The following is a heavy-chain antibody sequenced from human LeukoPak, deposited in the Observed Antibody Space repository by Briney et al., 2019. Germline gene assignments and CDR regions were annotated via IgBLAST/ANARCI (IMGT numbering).Heavy chain of an antibody. CDR1: GFIFSTYW. CDR3: VPQEDCSRTTCQFDY. CDR2: MNSDGSSI. J-gene: IGHJ4*02. D-gene: IGHD2-2*01. V-gene: IGHV3-74*01. Sequence: PGGSLRLSCAASGFIFSTYWMHWVRQAPGKGLVWVSRMNSDGSSISYADSAKGRFTISRDNAKNTLYLQMNNLMPEDTAVYYCVPQEDCSRTTCQFDYWGQGTLVTVSS.